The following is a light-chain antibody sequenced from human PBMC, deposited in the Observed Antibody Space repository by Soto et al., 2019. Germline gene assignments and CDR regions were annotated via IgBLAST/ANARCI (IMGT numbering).Light chain of an antibody. J-gene: IGKJ5*01. V-gene: IGKV3-15*01. CDR1: QSVSGN. CDR3: QQYSKWLT. Sequence: EIVMTQSPATLSVSPGARATLSCRASQSVSGNLAWYQQKPGQAPRLLIYDTSSRAAAIPARFSGSGSGTEFTLTISSRQDEDFAGYYCQQYSKWLTFGQGTRMEIK. CDR2: DTS.